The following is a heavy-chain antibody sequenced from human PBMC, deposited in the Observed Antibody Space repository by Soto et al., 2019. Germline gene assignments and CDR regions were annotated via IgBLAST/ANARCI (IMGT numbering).Heavy chain of an antibody. D-gene: IGHD3-3*01. Sequence: SETLSLTCTVSGGSISTYYWIWVRQPPGKGLEWLGYIFYSDNTNYNPSLESRLSISVDTSKNQISLTLNSVTAADTAVYYCARAGETYYDFWSGFSPIDYWGPGTLVTVS. CDR2: IFYSDNT. V-gene: IGHV4-59*01. J-gene: IGHJ4*02. CDR3: ARAGETYYDFWSGFSPIDY. CDR1: GGSISTYY.